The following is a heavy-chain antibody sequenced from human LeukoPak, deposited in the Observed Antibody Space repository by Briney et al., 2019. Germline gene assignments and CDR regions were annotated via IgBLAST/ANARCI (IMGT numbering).Heavy chain of an antibody. V-gene: IGHV3-30*02. J-gene: IGHJ4*02. CDR2: IRYDGSNK. D-gene: IGHD6-13*01. CDR1: GFIFNSYW. CDR3: ARDYGSSFDY. Sequence: GGSLRLSCAASGFIFNSYWMSWVRQAPGKGLEWVAFIRYDGSNKYYADSVKGRFTISRDNSKNTLYLQMNSLRAEDTAVYYCARDYGSSFDYWGQGTLVTVSS.